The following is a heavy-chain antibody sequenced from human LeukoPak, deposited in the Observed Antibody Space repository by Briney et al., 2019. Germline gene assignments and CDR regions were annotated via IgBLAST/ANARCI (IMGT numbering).Heavy chain of an antibody. V-gene: IGHV1-46*01. CDR1: GYTFTSYY. J-gene: IGHJ5*02. CDR2: INPSGGST. CDR3: ALRYCSGGSCYPNWFDP. D-gene: IGHD2-15*01. Sequence: ASVKVSCKASGYTFTSYYMHWVRQAPGQGLEWMGIINPSGGSTSYAQKFQGRVTMTRDTHISTAYMELSRLRSDDTAVYYCALRYCSGGSCYPNWFDPWGQGTLVTVSS.